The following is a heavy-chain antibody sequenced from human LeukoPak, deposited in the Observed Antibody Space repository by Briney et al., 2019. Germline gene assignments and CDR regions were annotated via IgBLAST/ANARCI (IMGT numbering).Heavy chain of an antibody. CDR3: ARGRYGGPFDY. CDR2: IYYSGST. V-gene: IGHV4-59*01. J-gene: IGHJ4*02. D-gene: IGHD5-24*01. CDR1: GGSISNYY. Sequence: SETLSLTCTVSGGSISNYYWSWIRQPPGKGLEWIGYIYYSGSTNYNPSLKSRVTISVDTSKNQFSLKLSPVTAADTAVYYCARGRYGGPFDYWGQGTLVTVSS.